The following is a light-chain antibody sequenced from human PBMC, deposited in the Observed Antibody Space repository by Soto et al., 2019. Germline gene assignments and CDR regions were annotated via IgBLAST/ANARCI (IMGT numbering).Light chain of an antibody. CDR2: GAS. CDR3: QQYGSSPPT. Sequence: EIVLTQFPGTLSLSPGERTTLSCRASQSVTSSSLAWYQQKVGRAPRVLIYGASNRATGIPDRFSGSGSGTDFTLTITRLEPEDFAVYYCQQYGSSPPTFGQGTRLEIK. J-gene: IGKJ5*01. CDR1: QSVTSSS. V-gene: IGKV3-20*01.